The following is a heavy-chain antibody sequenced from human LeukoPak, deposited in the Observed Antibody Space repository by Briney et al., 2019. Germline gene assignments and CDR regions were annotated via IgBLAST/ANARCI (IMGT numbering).Heavy chain of an antibody. Sequence: GGSLRLSCAASGFTFGTYGMHWVRQAPGKGLEWVAVIWYDGSNEYYADSVKGRFTISRDNSKNTQYLQMNRLRAEDTAVYYCARDNYDSSGYSDGFDIWGQGTMVTVSS. D-gene: IGHD3-22*01. CDR1: GFTFGTYG. CDR3: ARDNYDSSGYSDGFDI. V-gene: IGHV3-33*01. CDR2: IWYDGSNE. J-gene: IGHJ3*02.